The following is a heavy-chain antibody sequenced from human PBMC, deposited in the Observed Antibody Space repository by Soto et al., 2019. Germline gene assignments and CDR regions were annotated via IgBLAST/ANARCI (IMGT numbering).Heavy chain of an antibody. CDR1: GWSNSGYT. CDR2: IIPILGIA. D-gene: IGHD3-16*01. J-gene: IGHJ4*02. Sequence: PLNGSRKASGWSNSGYTISWGRQAPGQGLEWMGRIIPILGIANYAQKFQGRVTITADKSTSTAYMELSSLRSEDTAVYYCARDPDYDSVGYWGQGTLVTVSS. V-gene: IGHV1-69*04. CDR3: ARDPDYDSVGY.